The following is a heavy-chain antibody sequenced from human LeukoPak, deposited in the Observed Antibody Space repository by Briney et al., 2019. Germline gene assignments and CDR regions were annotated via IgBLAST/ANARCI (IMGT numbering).Heavy chain of an antibody. D-gene: IGHD6-13*01. Sequence: GGSLRLSCAASGFTFSSYSMNWVRQAPGKGLEWVSSISSTSTYIYYADSVKGRFTISRDNAKNSLYLQMNSLRAEDTAVYYCARAKRQQLVLGNWFDPWGQGTLVTVSS. CDR2: ISSTSTYI. CDR3: ARAKRQQLVLGNWFDP. CDR1: GFTFSSYS. J-gene: IGHJ5*02. V-gene: IGHV3-21*01.